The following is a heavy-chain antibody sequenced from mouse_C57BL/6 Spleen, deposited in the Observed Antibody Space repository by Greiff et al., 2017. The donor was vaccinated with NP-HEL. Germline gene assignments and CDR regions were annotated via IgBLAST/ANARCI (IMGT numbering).Heavy chain of an antibody. D-gene: IGHD2-4*01. CDR3: ARRGYDYAQAWFAY. Sequence: VQLQQPGAELVMPGASVKLSCKASGYTFTSYWMHWVKQRPGQGLEWIGEIDPSDSYTNYNQKFKGKSTLTVDKSSSTAYMQLSSLTSEDSAVYYCARRGYDYAQAWFAYWGQGTLVTVSA. V-gene: IGHV1-69*01. CDR2: IDPSDSYT. J-gene: IGHJ3*01. CDR1: GYTFTSYW.